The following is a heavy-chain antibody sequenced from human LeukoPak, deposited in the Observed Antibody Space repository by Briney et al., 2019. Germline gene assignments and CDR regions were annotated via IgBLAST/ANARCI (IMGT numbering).Heavy chain of an antibody. CDR2: IGPSSSSI. CDR1: GFTFRSYS. D-gene: IGHD7-27*01. CDR3: AREAGEAFDI. V-gene: IGHV3-21*01. J-gene: IGHJ3*02. Sequence: GGSLRLSCAASGFTFRSYSMNWVRQAPGKGLEWVSSIGPSSSSIYYADSVKGRFTISRDNAKNSLYLHVNSLRAEDTAVYCCAREAGEAFDIWGQGTMVTVSS.